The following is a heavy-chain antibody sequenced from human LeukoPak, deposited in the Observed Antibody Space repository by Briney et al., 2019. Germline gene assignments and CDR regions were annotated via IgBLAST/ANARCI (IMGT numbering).Heavy chain of an antibody. CDR1: GYTFTGYY. CDR3: AREGAQLELLSNWFDP. J-gene: IGHJ5*02. CDR2: INPNSGGT. D-gene: IGHD1-7*01. V-gene: IGHV1-2*02. Sequence: ASVTVSCKASGYTFTGYYMHWVRQAPGQGLEWMGWINPNSGGTNYAQKFQGRVTMTRDTSISTAYMELSRLRSDDTAVYYCAREGAQLELLSNWFDPWGQGTLVTVST.